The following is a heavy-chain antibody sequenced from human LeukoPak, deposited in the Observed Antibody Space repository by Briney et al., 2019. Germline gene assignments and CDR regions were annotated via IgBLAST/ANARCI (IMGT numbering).Heavy chain of an antibody. V-gene: IGHV4-34*01. J-gene: IGHJ4*02. CDR1: GGSFSGYY. D-gene: IGHD1-20*01. CDR2: INHSGNT. CDR3: ARDRYNWNGEDY. Sequence: PSETLSLTCAVYGGSFSGYYWNWIRQPPGKGLEWIGEINHSGNTNYNPSLKSRVTISLDTSKNQFSLKLTSVTAADTAVYYCARDRYNWNGEDYWGQGTLVTVSP.